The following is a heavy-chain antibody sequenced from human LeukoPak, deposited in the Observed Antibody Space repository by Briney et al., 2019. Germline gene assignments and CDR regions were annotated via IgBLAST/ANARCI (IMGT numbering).Heavy chain of an antibody. V-gene: IGHV3-64*01. Sequence: TGGSLRLSCAASGFTFSSYAMHWVRQAPGKGLEYVSAISSNGRSTYYANSVKGRFTISRDDSKNTLYLQMGSLRVEDMAVYYCARDSGDTAMVRSDAFDTWGQGTWVTVSS. CDR2: ISSNGRST. J-gene: IGHJ3*02. D-gene: IGHD5-18*01. CDR1: GFTFSSYA. CDR3: ARDSGDTAMVRSDAFDT.